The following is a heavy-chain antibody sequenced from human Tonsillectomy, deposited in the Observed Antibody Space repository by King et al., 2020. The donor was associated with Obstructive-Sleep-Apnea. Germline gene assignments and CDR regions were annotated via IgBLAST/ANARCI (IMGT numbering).Heavy chain of an antibody. J-gene: IGHJ3*02. D-gene: IGHD1-26*01. CDR3: ARDKWEADSFDI. Sequence: EVQLVESGGGLVQPGGSLRLSCAASGFTFSSYWRHGVRQAPGKGRVWGARISSDGRSTSYADAVKGRLTISRDNAKNTLYLQMKSLRAEDTAVYYCARDKWEADSFDIWGQGTMVTVSS. V-gene: IGHV3-74*01. CDR1: GFTFSSYW. CDR2: ISSDGRST.